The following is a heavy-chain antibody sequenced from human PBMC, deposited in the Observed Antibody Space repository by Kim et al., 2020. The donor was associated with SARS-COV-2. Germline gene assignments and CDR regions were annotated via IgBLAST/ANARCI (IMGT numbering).Heavy chain of an antibody. D-gene: IGHD3-10*01. J-gene: IGHJ4*02. V-gene: IGHV3-9*01. CDR2: SM. Sequence: SMDYADSMKGRFIVSRDNAKNSLYLQMNSLRAEDTALYYCARDTGGSIDYWGQGTPVTVSS. CDR3: ARDTGGSIDY.